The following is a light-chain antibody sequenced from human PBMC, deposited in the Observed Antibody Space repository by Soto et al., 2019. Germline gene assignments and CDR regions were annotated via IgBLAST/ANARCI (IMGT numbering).Light chain of an antibody. CDR2: GAS. J-gene: IGKJ4*01. CDR1: QGVRSD. CDR3: QQYSKWPLT. Sequence: EIAMTQSPDTLSVSPGDRATLSCRASQGVRSDLAWYQQKAGQAPRLLIYGASTRAAETPARFSGSGSETEFTLPISSLQSEDFAVYYCQQYSKWPLTFGGGTKVELK. V-gene: IGKV3-15*01.